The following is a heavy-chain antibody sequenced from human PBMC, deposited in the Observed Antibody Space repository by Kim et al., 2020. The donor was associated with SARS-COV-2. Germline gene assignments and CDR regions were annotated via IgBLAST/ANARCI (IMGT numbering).Heavy chain of an antibody. CDR2: IIPILDIA. D-gene: IGHD3-22*01. CDR1: GGTFSSYA. Sequence: SVKVSCKASGGTFSSYAISWVRQAPEQGLEWMGRIIPILDIANYAQKFKGRVTITADKSTSTAYMELGSLRSEDTAMYYCARTVLPYYYDSSGYAFDIWGQGTMVTVSS. V-gene: IGHV1-69*04. J-gene: IGHJ3*02. CDR3: ARTVLPYYYDSSGYAFDI.